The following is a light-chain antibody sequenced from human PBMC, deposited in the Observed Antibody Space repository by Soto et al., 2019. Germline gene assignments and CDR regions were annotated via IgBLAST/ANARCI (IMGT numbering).Light chain of an antibody. CDR2: DAS. J-gene: IGKJ5*01. Sequence: EIVLAQSPATLSLSPGDRATLSCGASQSVSRSYLAWYQQKPGLAPRLIIYDASTRATGIPDRLSGSGSGTDFTLTISRLEPEDFAVYYCQQSGSSPITFGQGTRLEI. CDR3: QQSGSSPIT. CDR1: QSVSRSY. V-gene: IGKV3D-20*01.